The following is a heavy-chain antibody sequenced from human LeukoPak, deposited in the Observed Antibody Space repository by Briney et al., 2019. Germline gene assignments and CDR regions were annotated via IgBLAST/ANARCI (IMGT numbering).Heavy chain of an antibody. D-gene: IGHD1-26*01. CDR2: ISPYSGKT. V-gene: IGHV1-18*01. CDR1: GYMFTSYG. CDR3: ARVLGATAFDY. Sequence: ASVKISCKASGYMFTSYGITWVRQAPGQGLEWMGWISPYSGKTNSSQNLQGRVTMSTDTSTTTVYMDVRSLTSDDTAIYYCARVLGATAFDYWGQGTLVTASS. J-gene: IGHJ4*02.